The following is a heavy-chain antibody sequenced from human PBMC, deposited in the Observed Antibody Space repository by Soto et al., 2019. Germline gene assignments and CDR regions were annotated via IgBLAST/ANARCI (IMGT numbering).Heavy chain of an antibody. Sequence: PGGSLRLSCAASGFTVSSNYMSWVRQAPGKGLEWVSVIYSGGSTYYADSVKGRFTISRDNSKNTLYLQMNSLRAEDTAVYYCAREGSVYGPFYFVYRCPALLVTVSS. D-gene: IGHD2-8*01. V-gene: IGHV3-53*01. CDR2: IYSGGST. CDR3: AREGSVYGPFYFVY. J-gene: IGHJ4*02. CDR1: GFTVSSNY.